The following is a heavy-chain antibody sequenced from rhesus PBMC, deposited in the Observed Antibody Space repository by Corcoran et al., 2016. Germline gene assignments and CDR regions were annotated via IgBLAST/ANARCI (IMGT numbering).Heavy chain of an antibody. CDR3: TRSLGTYYDY. J-gene: IGHJ4*01. CDR1: GFTIGDYG. CDR2: NNTTGKTI. Sequence: EVQLVESGGGLVQPGGSLRLSCAASGFTIGDYGIHWVRQAPGKGLDWVSSNNTTGKTIYYADSVEGRFTVARDNAKNSLSLQMNSRRAEDTAVYYCTRSLGTYYDYWGQGVLVTVSS. D-gene: IGHD3-16*01. V-gene: IGHV3-7*01.